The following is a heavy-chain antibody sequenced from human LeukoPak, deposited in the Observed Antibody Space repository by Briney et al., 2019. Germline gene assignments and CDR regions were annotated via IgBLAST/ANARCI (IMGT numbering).Heavy chain of an antibody. J-gene: IGHJ6*03. D-gene: IGHD3-10*01. Sequence: EASVKVSCKASGYTFTSYDINWVRQATGQGLEWMGWMNPNSGNTGYAQKFQGRVTMTRNTSISTAYMEPSSLRSEDTAVYYCAIRYGSGEKYYYYYYMDVWGKGTTVTVSS. CDR2: MNPNSGNT. V-gene: IGHV1-8*01. CDR3: AIRYGSGEKYYYYYYMDV. CDR1: GYTFTSYD.